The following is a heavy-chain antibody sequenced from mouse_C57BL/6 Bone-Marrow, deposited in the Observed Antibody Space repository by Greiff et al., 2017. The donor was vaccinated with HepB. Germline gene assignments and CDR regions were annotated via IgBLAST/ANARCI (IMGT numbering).Heavy chain of an antibody. CDR2: IWRGGST. Sequence: QVQLKESGPGLVAPSQSLSITCTVSGFSLTSYGVDWVRQPPGKGLEWLGVIWRGGSTDYNAAFMSRLSITKDNSKSQVFFKMNSLQADDTAIYYCAKRSYSNYYAMDYWGQGTSVTVSS. J-gene: IGHJ4*01. V-gene: IGHV2-5*01. CDR1: GFSLTSYG. CDR3: AKRSYSNYYAMDY. D-gene: IGHD2-5*01.